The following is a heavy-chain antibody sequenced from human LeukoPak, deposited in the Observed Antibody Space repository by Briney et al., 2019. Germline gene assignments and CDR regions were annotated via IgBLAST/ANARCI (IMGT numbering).Heavy chain of an antibody. D-gene: IGHD3-10*01. CDR3: ARQRITMVRGVIPLGMYYFDY. Sequence: PSETLSLTCAVYGGSFSGYYWSWIRQPPGKGLEWIGEINHSGSTNYNPSLKSRVTISVDTSKNQFSLKLSSVTAADTAVYYCARQRITMVRGVIPLGMYYFDYWGQGTLVTVSS. J-gene: IGHJ4*02. V-gene: IGHV4-34*01. CDR1: GGSFSGYY. CDR2: INHSGST.